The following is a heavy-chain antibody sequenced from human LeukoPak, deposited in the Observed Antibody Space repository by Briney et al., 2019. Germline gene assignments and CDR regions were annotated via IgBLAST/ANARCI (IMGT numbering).Heavy chain of an antibody. CDR3: VTLGADY. D-gene: IGHD3-16*01. J-gene: IGHJ4*02. CDR2: ISSNGGST. CDR1: GFTFRTYA. Sequence: GGSRRLSCAASGFTFRTYAMHWVRQAPGKGLEYVSAISSNGGSTYYANSVRGRFTISRDNSKNTLYLQMGSLRPEDMAVYYCVTLGADYWGQGTLVSVSS. V-gene: IGHV3-64*01.